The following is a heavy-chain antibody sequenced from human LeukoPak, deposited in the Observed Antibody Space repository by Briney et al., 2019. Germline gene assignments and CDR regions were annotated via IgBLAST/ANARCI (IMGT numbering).Heavy chain of an antibody. V-gene: IGHV1-2*06. CDR2: INPNSGGT. CDR3: ATDAYYYDSSGYSTSVHYFDY. CDR1: GYTFTGYY. J-gene: IGHJ4*02. D-gene: IGHD3-22*01. Sequence: ASVKVSCKASGYTFTGYYMHWVRQAPGQGLEWMGRINPNSGGTNYAQKFQGRVTMTRDTSISTAYMELRRLRSDDTAVYYCATDAYYYDSSGYSTSVHYFDYWGQGTLVTVSS.